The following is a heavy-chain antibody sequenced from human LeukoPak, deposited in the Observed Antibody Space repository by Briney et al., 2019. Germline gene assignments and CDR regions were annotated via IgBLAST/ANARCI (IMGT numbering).Heavy chain of an antibody. J-gene: IGHJ3*02. CDR3: ARSMVKTDAFDI. V-gene: IGHV4-39*07. CDR2: IYYSGST. Sequence: PSETLSLTCTVSGGSISSGSYYWGWIRQPPGKGLEWIGSIYYSGSTYYNPSLKSRVTISVDTSKNQFSLKLSSVTAADTAVYYCARSMVKTDAFDIWGQGTMVTVSS. D-gene: IGHD5-18*01. CDR1: GGSISSGSYY.